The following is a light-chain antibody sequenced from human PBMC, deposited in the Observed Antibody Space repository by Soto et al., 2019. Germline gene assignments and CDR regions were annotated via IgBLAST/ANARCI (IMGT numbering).Light chain of an antibody. Sequence: QLVLTQPPSASGTPGQRVTISCSGSSSNIGSNYVYWYQQLPGTAPKLLIYRNNQRPSGVPDRFSGSKSGTSASLAISGLRSEDEADYYCAAWDDSLSAHVFGTGTKLTVL. V-gene: IGLV1-47*01. J-gene: IGLJ1*01. CDR2: RNN. CDR1: SSNIGSNY. CDR3: AAWDDSLSAHV.